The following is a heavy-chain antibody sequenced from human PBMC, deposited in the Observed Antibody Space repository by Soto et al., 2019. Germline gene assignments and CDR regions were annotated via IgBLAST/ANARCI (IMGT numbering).Heavy chain of an antibody. CDR2: INAGNGNT. V-gene: IGHV1-3*01. D-gene: IGHD6-19*01. Sequence: APVKVSCKTSGYTLTSYVMPWVRQATGQRLEWMGWINAGNGNTKYSQKFQGRVTITRDTSASTAYMELSSLRSEDTAVYYCARELDEQWLVLIDYWGQGTLVTVSS. CDR3: ARELDEQWLVLIDY. J-gene: IGHJ4*02. CDR1: GYTLTSYV.